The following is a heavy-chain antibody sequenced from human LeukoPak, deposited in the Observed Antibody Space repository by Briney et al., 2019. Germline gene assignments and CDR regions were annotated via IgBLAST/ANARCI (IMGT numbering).Heavy chain of an antibody. D-gene: IGHD3-3*01. CDR3: ARRGLRFLESVKYSWFDP. Sequence: PSETLSLTCAVYGGSFSGYYWTWIRQPPGQGLEWIGEINHSGSTNYNPSLKSRAPISVDKSKTQFSLKLSAVTAADRAIYFCARRGLRFLESVKYSWFDPCGQGTLVTVSS. CDR1: GGSFSGYY. V-gene: IGHV4-34*01. CDR2: INHSGST. J-gene: IGHJ5*02.